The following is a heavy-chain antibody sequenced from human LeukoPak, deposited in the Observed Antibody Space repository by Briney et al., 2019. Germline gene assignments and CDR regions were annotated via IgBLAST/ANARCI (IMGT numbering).Heavy chain of an antibody. J-gene: IGHJ6*03. CDR3: AKGRYCSGGSCYLHYYYYMDV. CDR1: GFTFSSYA. Sequence: GGSLRLSCAASGFTFSSYAMSWVRQAPGKGLEWVSAISGSGGSTYYADSVKGRFTISRDNSKNTLYLQMNSLRAEDTAVYYCAKGRYCSGGSCYLHYYYYMDVWGKGTPVTVSS. CDR2: ISGSGGST. V-gene: IGHV3-23*01. D-gene: IGHD2-15*01.